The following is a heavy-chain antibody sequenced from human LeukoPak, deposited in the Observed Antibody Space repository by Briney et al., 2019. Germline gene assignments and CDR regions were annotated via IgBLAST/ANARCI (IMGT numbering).Heavy chain of an antibody. D-gene: IGHD3-22*01. CDR2: ISGSGGST. J-gene: IGHJ4*02. Sequence: GGSLRLSCAASGFTFSSYGMSWVRQAPGKGLEWVSGISGSGGSTYYADSVKGRFTISRDNSKNTLYLQMNSLRAEDTAVYYCAKPLYYDSSGYSGGDFDYWGQGTLVTVSS. V-gene: IGHV3-23*01. CDR1: GFTFSSYG. CDR3: AKPLYYDSSGYSGGDFDY.